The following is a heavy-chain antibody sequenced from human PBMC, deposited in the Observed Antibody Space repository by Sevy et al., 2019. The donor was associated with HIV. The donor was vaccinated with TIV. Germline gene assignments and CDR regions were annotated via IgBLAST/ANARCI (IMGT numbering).Heavy chain of an antibody. J-gene: IGHJ4*02. Sequence: ASVKVSCKVSGYTLTQLSMHWVRQVPGKGLEWMGSFDPEDDETIYEQKFQGRVTMTEDTSTDIAYMELSSLRSEDTAVYYCATTKDYYENSGDPFDYWGQGTLVTVSS. CDR3: ATTKDYYENSGDPFDY. CDR1: GYTLTQLS. V-gene: IGHV1-24*01. CDR2: FDPEDDET. D-gene: IGHD3-22*01.